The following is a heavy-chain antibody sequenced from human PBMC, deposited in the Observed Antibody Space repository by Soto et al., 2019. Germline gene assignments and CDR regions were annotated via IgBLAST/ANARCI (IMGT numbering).Heavy chain of an antibody. CDR2: IYPGDSDT. CDR3: ARRLRYYYYYHSSGYRLAAFDI. Sequence: GESLKISCKGSGYSFTSYWIGWVRQMPGKGLEWMGFIYPGDSDTRYSPSFQGQVTISADKSISTAYLQWSSLKASDTAMYYCARRLRYYYYYHSSGYRLAAFDIWGQGTMVTVSS. V-gene: IGHV5-51*01. CDR1: GYSFTSYW. D-gene: IGHD3-22*01. J-gene: IGHJ3*02.